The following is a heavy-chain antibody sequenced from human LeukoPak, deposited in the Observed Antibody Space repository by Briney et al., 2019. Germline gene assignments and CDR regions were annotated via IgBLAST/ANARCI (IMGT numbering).Heavy chain of an antibody. V-gene: IGHV1-46*01. CDR2: INPSGGST. CDR1: GYTFTSYY. J-gene: IGHJ4*02. CDR3: ASSIGDSSSWYGGDSYGPGDY. D-gene: IGHD6-13*01. Sequence: GASVKVSCKASGYTFTSYYMHWVRHAPGQGLEWMGIINPSGGSTSYAQKFEGRVTMTRDTSTSTVYMELSSLRSEDTAVYYCASSIGDSSSWYGGDSYGPGDYWGQGTLVTVSS.